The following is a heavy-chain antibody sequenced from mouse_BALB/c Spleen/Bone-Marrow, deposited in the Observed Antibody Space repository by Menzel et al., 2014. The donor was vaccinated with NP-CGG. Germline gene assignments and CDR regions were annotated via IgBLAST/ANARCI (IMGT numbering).Heavy chain of an antibody. CDR3: ARELGVFAY. CDR1: GYAFTNYL. D-gene: IGHD4-1*01. J-gene: IGHJ3*01. V-gene: IGHV1-54*01. Sequence: VQLQQSGAELVRPGTSVKVSCKASGYAFTNYLIEWVKQRPGQGLEWIGVINPGSGGTNYNEKFKGEATLTADKSSSTAYMQLSSLTSDDSAVYFCARELGVFAYWGQGTLVTVSA. CDR2: INPGSGGT.